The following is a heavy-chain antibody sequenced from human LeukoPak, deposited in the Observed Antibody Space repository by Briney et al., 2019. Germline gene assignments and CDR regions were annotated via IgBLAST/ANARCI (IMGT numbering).Heavy chain of an antibody. V-gene: IGHV3-21*04. CDR2: ISSSSSYI. CDR1: GFTFSSYS. D-gene: IGHD5-24*01. Sequence: GGSLRLSCAASGFTFSSYSMNWVRQAPGKGLEWVSSISSSSSYIYYADSVKGRFTISRDNSKNTLYLQMNSLRAEDTAVYYCAKDLPQRNWGQGTLVTVSS. CDR3: AKDLPQRN. J-gene: IGHJ4*02.